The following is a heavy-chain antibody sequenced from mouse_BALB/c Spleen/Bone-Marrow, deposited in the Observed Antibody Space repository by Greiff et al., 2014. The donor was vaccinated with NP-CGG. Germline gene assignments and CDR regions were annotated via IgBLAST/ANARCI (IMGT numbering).Heavy chain of an antibody. CDR1: GYTFTDYY. Sequence: VQVVESGAELARPGASVKLSCKASGYTFTDYYINWVKQRTGQGLEWIGEIYPGSGNTYYNEKFKGKATLTADKSSSTAYMQLSSLTSEDSAVYFCARSRGYAWFAYWGQGTLVTVSA. J-gene: IGHJ3*01. CDR3: ARSRGYAWFAY. CDR2: IYPGSGNT. V-gene: IGHV1-77*01. D-gene: IGHD2-2*01.